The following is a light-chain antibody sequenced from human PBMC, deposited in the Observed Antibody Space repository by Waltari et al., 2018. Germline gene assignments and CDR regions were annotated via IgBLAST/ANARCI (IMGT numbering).Light chain of an antibody. CDR2: AAS. J-gene: IGKJ1*01. Sequence: DIQMTQSPSSLSASVGDRVTITCRASQGISNYLAWYQQKPGTVPKLLIYAASTLQSGCPSRFSGSGSVTDFTLTISSLQPEDVATYYCQKYDRDPRTFGQGTKVEIK. CDR1: QGISNY. CDR3: QKYDRDPRT. V-gene: IGKV1-27*01.